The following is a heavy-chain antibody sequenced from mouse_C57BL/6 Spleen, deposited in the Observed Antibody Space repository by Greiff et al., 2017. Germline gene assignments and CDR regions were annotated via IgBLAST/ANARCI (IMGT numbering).Heavy chain of an antibody. CDR1: GYTFTDHT. CDR2: IYPRDGST. J-gene: IGHJ1*03. CDR3: ARRGNWEWENWYFDV. V-gene: IGHV1-78*01. Sequence: VKLVESDAELVKPGASVKISCKVSGYTFTDHTIHWMKQRPEQGLEWIGYIYPRDGSTKSNEKFKGKATLTADKSSSTAYMQLNSLTSEDSAVYFCARRGNWEWENWYFDVWGTGTTVTVSS. D-gene: IGHD1-3*01.